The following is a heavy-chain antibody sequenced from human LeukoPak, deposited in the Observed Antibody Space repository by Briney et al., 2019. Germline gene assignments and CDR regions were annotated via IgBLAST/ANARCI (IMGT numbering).Heavy chain of an antibody. J-gene: IGHJ4*02. Sequence: GGSLRLSCAASGFTFTSHWMTWVRQAPGKGLEWVANINVDGSAEQYLDSVKGRFTISRDNAKNALYLQMNSLRDEDAAVYYCARDKGWLHLGDWGQGTLVTVSS. D-gene: IGHD5-24*01. CDR2: INVDGSAE. CDR1: GFTFTSHW. CDR3: ARDKGWLHLGD. V-gene: IGHV3-7*01.